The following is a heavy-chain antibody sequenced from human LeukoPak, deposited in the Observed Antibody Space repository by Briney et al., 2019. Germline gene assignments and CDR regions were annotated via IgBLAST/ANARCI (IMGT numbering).Heavy chain of an antibody. CDR1: GFIFDDYG. V-gene: IGHV3-20*04. D-gene: IGHD3-22*01. CDR2: INWNGGST. J-gene: IGHJ4*02. Sequence: GGSLRLSCAASGFIFDDYGMSWVRQAPGKGLEWVSGINWNGGSTGYADSVKGRFTISRDNAKNSLYLQMNSLRAEDTALYYCARRMYYYDGRGYTYYFDNWGQGTLVTVSS. CDR3: ARRMYYYDGRGYTYYFDN.